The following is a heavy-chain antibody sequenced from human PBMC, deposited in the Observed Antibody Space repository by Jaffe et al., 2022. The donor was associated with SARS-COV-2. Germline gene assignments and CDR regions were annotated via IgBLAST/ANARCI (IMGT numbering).Heavy chain of an antibody. D-gene: IGHD6-13*01. V-gene: IGHV3-23*01. Sequence: EVQLLESGGGLVQPGGSLRLSCAASGFSFSTYAMSWVRQAPGKGLEWVSGISATDGSTFYADSVRGRFTISRDNSKNTLYLQMNSLRAEDTALYYCAKVGGGRVLAAGSPYWGQGTLVTVSS. CDR2: ISATDGST. CDR3: AKVGGGRVLAAGSPY. CDR1: GFSFSTYA. J-gene: IGHJ4*02.